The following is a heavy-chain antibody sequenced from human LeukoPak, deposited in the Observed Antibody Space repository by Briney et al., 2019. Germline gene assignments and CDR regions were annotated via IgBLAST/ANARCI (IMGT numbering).Heavy chain of an antibody. V-gene: IGHV4-4*07. Sequence: SETLSLTCTVSGGSISSYYWSWIRQPAGKGLEWIGRTYTSGSTNYNPSLKSRVTMSVDTSKNQFSLRLSSVNAADTAVYYCAREGGPYRPLDYSGQGTLVTVSS. CDR3: AREGGPYRPLDY. CDR2: TYTSGST. J-gene: IGHJ4*02. CDR1: GGSISSYY.